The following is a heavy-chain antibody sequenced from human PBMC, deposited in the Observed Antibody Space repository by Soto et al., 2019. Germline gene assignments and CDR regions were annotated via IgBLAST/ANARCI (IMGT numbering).Heavy chain of an antibody. V-gene: IGHV1-3*01. D-gene: IGHD3-9*01. Sequence: QVQLVQSGAEVKKPGASVKVSCKASGYTFTSYAMHWVRQAPGQRLEWMGWINAGNGNTKYSQKFQGRVTITTDTSASTTYMELSRLRCEDTAVYYCARGDILIDDWGQGTLVTVSS. CDR1: GYTFTSYA. J-gene: IGHJ4*02. CDR3: ARGDILIDD. CDR2: INAGNGNT.